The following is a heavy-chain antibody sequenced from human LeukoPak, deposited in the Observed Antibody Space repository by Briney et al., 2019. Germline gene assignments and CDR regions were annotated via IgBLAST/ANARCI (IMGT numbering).Heavy chain of an antibody. CDR2: INWNGAST. CDR3: ARSGNNYYYYMDV. J-gene: IGHJ6*03. V-gene: IGHV3-20*04. Sequence: GGSLRLSCAASGFTFDDYGMSWVRQAPGKGLEWVSGINWNGASTGYADSVKGRFTISRDNAKNSLYLQLNSLRAEDTAVYYCARSGNNYYYYMDVWGKGTTVIVSS. D-gene: IGHD2/OR15-2a*01. CDR1: GFTFDDYG.